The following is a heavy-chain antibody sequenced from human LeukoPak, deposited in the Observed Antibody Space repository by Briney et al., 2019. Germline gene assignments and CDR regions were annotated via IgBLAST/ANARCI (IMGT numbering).Heavy chain of an antibody. CDR2: IRNKANSYTT. J-gene: IGHJ6*02. CDR1: GLTVSSNY. D-gene: IGHD3-10*01. V-gene: IGHV3-72*01. CDR3: ARDRPMVRGSGEGYYYYGMDV. Sequence: GGSLRLSCAASGLTVSSNYMDWVRQAPGKGLEWVGRIRNKANSYTTEYAASVKGRFTISRDDSKNSLYPQMNSLKTEDTAVYYCARDRPMVRGSGEGYYYYGMDVWGQGTTVTVSS.